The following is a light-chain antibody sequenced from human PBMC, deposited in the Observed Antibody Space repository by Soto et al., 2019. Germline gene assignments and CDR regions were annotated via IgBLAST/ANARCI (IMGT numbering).Light chain of an antibody. Sequence: QSALTQPASVSGSPGQSITISCTGTSSGVGGYNYVSWYQQHPGKAPKLMIYDVSNRPSGVSNRFSGSKSGNTASLTISGLQAEDEAEYYCSSYTSSSTYVFGTGTQLTVL. CDR2: DVS. V-gene: IGLV2-14*03. J-gene: IGLJ1*01. CDR3: SSYTSSSTYV. CDR1: SSGVGGYNY.